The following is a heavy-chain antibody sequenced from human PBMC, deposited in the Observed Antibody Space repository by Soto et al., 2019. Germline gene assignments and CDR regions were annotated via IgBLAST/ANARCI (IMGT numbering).Heavy chain of an antibody. Sequence: QVQLVESGGGVVQPGRSLRLSCAASGFTFSSYGMHWVRQAPGKGLEWVAVIWYDGSNKYYAASVKGRFTISRDNSKNSLYLQMNSLRAEDTAVYYCARVSRRGSGWRTPSDYWGQGTLVTVSS. CDR1: GFTFSSYG. J-gene: IGHJ4*02. V-gene: IGHV3-33*01. CDR2: IWYDGSNK. CDR3: ARVSRRGSGWRTPSDY. D-gene: IGHD6-19*01.